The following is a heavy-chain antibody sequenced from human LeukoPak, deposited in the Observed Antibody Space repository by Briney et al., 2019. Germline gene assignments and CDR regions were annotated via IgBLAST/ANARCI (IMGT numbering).Heavy chain of an antibody. J-gene: IGHJ4*02. CDR3: ARLEDIVASFDY. CDR1: GGSISSSSYH. CDR2: IYYSGST. Sequence: SETLSLTCTVSGGSISSSSYHWGWIRQPPGKGLEWIGSIYYSGSTYYNPSLKSRVTISVDTSKNQFSLKLSSVTAADTAVYYCARLEDIVASFDYWGQGTLVTVSS. V-gene: IGHV4-39*01. D-gene: IGHD5-12*01.